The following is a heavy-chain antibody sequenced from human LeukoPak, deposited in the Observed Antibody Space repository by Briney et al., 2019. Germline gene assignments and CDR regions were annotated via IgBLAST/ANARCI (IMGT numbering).Heavy chain of an antibody. Sequence: GGSLRLSCAASGFTFSTYGMHWVHQAPGKGLEWVSFVWSDGSNKYYTDSVKGRFTISRDNSKNTLYLQMNSLRGEDTAVYYCAKKTADYYYMDVWGKGTTVTVSS. CDR1: GFTFSTYG. J-gene: IGHJ6*03. CDR2: VWSDGSNK. CDR3: AKKTADYYYMDV. V-gene: IGHV3-30*02.